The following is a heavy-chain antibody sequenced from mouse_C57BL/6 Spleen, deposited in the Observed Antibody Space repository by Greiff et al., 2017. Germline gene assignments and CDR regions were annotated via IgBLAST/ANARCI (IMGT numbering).Heavy chain of an antibody. CDR2: ISYDGSN. V-gene: IGHV3-6*01. D-gene: IGHD1-1*01. Sequence: DVQLQESGPGLVKPSQSLSLTCSVTGYSITSGYYWNWIRQFPGNKLAWLGYISYDGSNNYNPSLKNRISITRDTSKNQFFLKLNSVTTEDTATYYCARAHGSYFDYWGQGTTLTVSS. CDR3: ARAHGSYFDY. J-gene: IGHJ2*01. CDR1: GYSITSGYY.